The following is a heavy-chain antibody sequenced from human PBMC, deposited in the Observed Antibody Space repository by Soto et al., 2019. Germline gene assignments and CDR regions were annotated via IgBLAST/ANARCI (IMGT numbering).Heavy chain of an antibody. CDR2: ISAYNGNT. V-gene: IGHV1-18*01. Sequence: QVQLVQSGAEVKKPGATVKVSCKASGYTFTSYGISWVRQAPGQGLEWMGWISAYNGNTNYAQKLQGRVTMTTDTFTSTASMELRSLRSDDTAVYYCASSYCGGDCYSVYYYYGMDVWGQGTTVTVSS. J-gene: IGHJ6*02. CDR3: ASSYCGGDCYSVYYYYGMDV. D-gene: IGHD2-21*02. CDR1: GYTFTSYG.